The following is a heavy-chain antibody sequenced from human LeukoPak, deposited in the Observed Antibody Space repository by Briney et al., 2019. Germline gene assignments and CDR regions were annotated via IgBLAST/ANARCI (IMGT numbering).Heavy chain of an antibody. Sequence: PGGSLRLSCAASGFTFSNYNINWVRQAPGKGLEWLSYISSSSSTIYYAHSVKGRFTISRDNAKNSLYLQMNSLRDEDTAVYYCARVVVAANPDVFDIWGQGTMVTVSS. J-gene: IGHJ3*02. CDR3: ARVVVAANPDVFDI. V-gene: IGHV3-48*02. CDR2: ISSSSSTI. CDR1: GFTFSNYN. D-gene: IGHD2-15*01.